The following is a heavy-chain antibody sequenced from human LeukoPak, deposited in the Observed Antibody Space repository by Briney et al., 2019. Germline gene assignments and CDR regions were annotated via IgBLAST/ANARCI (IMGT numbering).Heavy chain of an antibody. CDR1: GFTFSSYS. Sequence: GGSLRLSCAASGFTFSSYSMNWVRQAPGKGLEWVSSISSSSSYIYYADSVKGRFTISRDNAKNSLYLQMNSLRAEDTAVYYCARDSQHSNWFDHWGQGTLVTVSS. CDR3: ARDSQHSNWFDH. J-gene: IGHJ5*02. V-gene: IGHV3-21*01. CDR2: ISSSSSYI.